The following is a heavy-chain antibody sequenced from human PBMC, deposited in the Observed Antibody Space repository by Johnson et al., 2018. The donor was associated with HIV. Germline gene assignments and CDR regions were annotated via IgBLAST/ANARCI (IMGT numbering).Heavy chain of an antibody. CDR1: GFTFTNVW. D-gene: IGHD1-1*01. Sequence: VQLVESGGGFVKPGGSLRLSCAASGFTFTNVWMSWVRQAPGEGLEWLGRLKSEPDGETTDYAAPVKGRFTISTDDSKNTLYLQMNSLKTEDTAVYYCTTGQLERRSPNDAFDIWGQGTMVTVSS. J-gene: IGHJ3*02. CDR3: TTGQLERRSPNDAFDI. CDR2: LKSEPDGETT. V-gene: IGHV3-15*01.